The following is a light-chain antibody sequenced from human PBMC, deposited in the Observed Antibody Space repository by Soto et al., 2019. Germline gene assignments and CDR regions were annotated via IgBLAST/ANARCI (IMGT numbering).Light chain of an antibody. CDR1: QNIDIY. V-gene: IGKV1-39*01. CDR3: QQSYSTPHFT. Sequence: DIQMTQSPSSLSASVGDTVTITCRASQNIDIYLNWYQQKAGTAPKVLISGASNLQRGVPSRFSGSGSGTDFTLTINNLQPEDFATYFCQQSYSTPHFTFGPGTKVEIK. CDR2: GAS. J-gene: IGKJ3*01.